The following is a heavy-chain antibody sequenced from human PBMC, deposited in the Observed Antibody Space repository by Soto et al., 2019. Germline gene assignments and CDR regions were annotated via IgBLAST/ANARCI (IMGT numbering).Heavy chain of an antibody. CDR2: IYYSGST. D-gene: IGHD2-8*02. J-gene: IGHJ5*02. V-gene: IGHV4-59*12. CDR1: GGSISSYY. CDR3: TRDLNHDTGP. Sequence: PSETLSLTCTVSGGSISSYYWSWIRQPPGKGLEWIGYIYYSGSTNYNPSLQSRVTISRDNAKNSVYLQMNSLRGEDTALYYCTRDLNHDTGPWGQGTQVTVSS.